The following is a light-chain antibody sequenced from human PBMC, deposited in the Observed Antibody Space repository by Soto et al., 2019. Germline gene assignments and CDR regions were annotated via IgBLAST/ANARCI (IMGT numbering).Light chain of an antibody. CDR1: SSNIGSNY. Sequence: QSVLTQPPSASGTPGQRVTIYCSGSSSNIGSNYVYWYQQLPGTAPKLLIYRNKQRPSGVPDRFSGSKSGTSASLAISGLRSEDEANYYCAAWDDSLSGVVFGGGTQLTVL. V-gene: IGLV1-47*01. CDR3: AAWDDSLSGVV. J-gene: IGLJ3*02. CDR2: RNK.